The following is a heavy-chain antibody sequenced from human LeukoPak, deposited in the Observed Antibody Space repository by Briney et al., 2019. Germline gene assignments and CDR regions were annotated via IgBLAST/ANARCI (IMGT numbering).Heavy chain of an antibody. CDR1: EYTFTGYS. CDR2: INPHTGGT. V-gene: IGHV1-2*02. J-gene: IGHJ4*02. CDR3: ARGANWSLDY. D-gene: IGHD1-1*01. Sequence: ASVKVSCKASEYTFTGYSMHWVRQAPGQGLEWMGWINPHTGGTKYSQTSQGSVTMTTDTSISTAYMELSRLSYDDTAVYYCARGANWSLDYWGQGTLVTVSS.